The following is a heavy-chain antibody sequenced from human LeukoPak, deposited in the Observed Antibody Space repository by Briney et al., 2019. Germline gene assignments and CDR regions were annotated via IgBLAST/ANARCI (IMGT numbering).Heavy chain of an antibody. J-gene: IGHJ4*02. Sequence: SGGSLRLSCAASGVTFSSYWMHWVRQAPGKGLEWVANIKQDGSEKYYVDSVKGRFTISRDNAKNSLYLQMNGLRAEDTAVYYRARGTPFGGYWGQGTLVTVSS. D-gene: IGHD3-16*01. CDR3: ARGTPFGGY. V-gene: IGHV3-7*03. CDR1: GVTFSSYW. CDR2: IKQDGSEK.